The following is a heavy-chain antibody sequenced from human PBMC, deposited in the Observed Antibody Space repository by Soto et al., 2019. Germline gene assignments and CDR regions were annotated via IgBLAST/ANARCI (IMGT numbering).Heavy chain of an antibody. CDR3: TKGSHYDILTAYHAFEF. CDR1: GFTFSNYA. V-gene: IGHV3-23*01. D-gene: IGHD3-9*01. Sequence: GGSLRLSCAASGFTFSNYALNWVRHAPGKGLEWVSGISGGGGGTHYTDSVKGRFTISRDNSKNTVFLQMNSLRAEDTAVYFCTKGSHYDILTAYHAFEFWGPGTLVTSPQ. J-gene: IGHJ4*02. CDR2: ISGGGGGT.